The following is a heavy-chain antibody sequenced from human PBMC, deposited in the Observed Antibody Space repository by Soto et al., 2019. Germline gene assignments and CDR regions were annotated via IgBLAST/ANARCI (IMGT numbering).Heavy chain of an antibody. D-gene: IGHD2-21*02. CDR1: GFTFSSYG. J-gene: IGHJ4*02. CDR3: AKPASLAYCGGDCYSDY. Sequence: QVQLVESGGGVVQPGRSLRLSCAACGFTFSSYGMHWVRQAPGKGLEWVAVISYDGSNKYYADSVKGRFTISRDNSKNTLYLQMNSLRAEDTAVYYCAKPASLAYCGGDCYSDYWGQGTLVTVSS. V-gene: IGHV3-30*18. CDR2: ISYDGSNK.